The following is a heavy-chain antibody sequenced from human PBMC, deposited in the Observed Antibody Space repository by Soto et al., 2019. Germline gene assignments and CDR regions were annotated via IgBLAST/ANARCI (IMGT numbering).Heavy chain of an antibody. J-gene: IGHJ5*02. D-gene: IGHD1-1*01. CDR1: GFTFDTYA. Sequence: PGGSLRLSCVASGFTFDTYALNWVRQAPGKGLEWVSAIGSSGSTYYADSVKGRFTISRDTPKKTLYLQMNSLRVEDTAKYYCAKRLGSTATTYGDLWGQGIPVTVSS. CDR3: AKRLGSTATTYGDL. V-gene: IGHV3-23*01. CDR2: IGSSGST.